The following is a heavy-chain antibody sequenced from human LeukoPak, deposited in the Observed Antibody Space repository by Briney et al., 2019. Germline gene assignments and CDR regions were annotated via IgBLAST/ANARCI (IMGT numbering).Heavy chain of an antibody. CDR2: IYAGGST. V-gene: IGHV3-53*01. CDR3: ARDRGGVLGA. J-gene: IGHJ5*02. CDR1: GFTFSTYA. Sequence: QPGGSLRLSCAASGFTFSTYAMSWVRQAPGKGLEWVSVIYAGGSTYYADSVMGRFTISRDNSKNTLYLQMKSLRAEDTAVYYCARDRGGVLGAWGQGTLVTVSS. D-gene: IGHD3-16*01.